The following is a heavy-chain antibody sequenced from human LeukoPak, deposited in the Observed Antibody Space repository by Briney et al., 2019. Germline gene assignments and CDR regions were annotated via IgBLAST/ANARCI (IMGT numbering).Heavy chain of an antibody. J-gene: IGHJ4*02. V-gene: IGHV4-34*01. CDR1: GGSFSGCY. CDR3: ARGYCSSTSCYGFADY. D-gene: IGHD2-2*01. Sequence: SETLSLTCAVYGGSFSGCYWSWIRQPPGKGLEWIGEINHSGSTNYNPSLKSRVTISVDTSKNQFSLKLSSVTAADTAVYYCARGYCSSTSCYGFADYWGQGTLVTVSS. CDR2: INHSGST.